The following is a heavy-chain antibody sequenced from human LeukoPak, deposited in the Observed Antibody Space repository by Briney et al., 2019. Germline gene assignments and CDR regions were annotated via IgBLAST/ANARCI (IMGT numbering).Heavy chain of an antibody. J-gene: IGHJ4*02. CDR2: ISGSGSYI. CDR1: GFTFSSYA. Sequence: PGGSLRLSCAASGFTFSSYAMSWVRQAPGKGLEWDSSISGSGSYIYYSDSVKGRFTISRDNAKSSLYLQMNSLRAEDTAIYNCARSRGYSMYYFDDWGQGTLVTVSS. D-gene: IGHD3-22*01. CDR3: ARSRGYSMYYFDD. V-gene: IGHV3-21*01.